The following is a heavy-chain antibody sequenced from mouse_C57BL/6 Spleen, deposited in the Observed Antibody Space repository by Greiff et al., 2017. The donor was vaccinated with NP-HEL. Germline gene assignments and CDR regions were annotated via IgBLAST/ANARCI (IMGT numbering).Heavy chain of an antibody. CDR2: IDPETGGT. CDR1: GYTFTDYE. D-gene: IGHD4-1*01. J-gene: IGHJ3*01. CDR3: TRWDSAY. Sequence: LVESGAELVRPGASVTLSCKASGYTFTDYEMHWVKQTPVHGLEWIGAIDPETGGTAYNQKFKGKAILTADKSSSTAYMELRSLTSEDSAVYYCTRWDSAYWGQGTLVTVSA. V-gene: IGHV1-15*01.